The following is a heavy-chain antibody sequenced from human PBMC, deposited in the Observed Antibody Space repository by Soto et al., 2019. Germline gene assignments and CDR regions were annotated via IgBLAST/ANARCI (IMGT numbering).Heavy chain of an antibody. CDR2: IDLSDSYT. CDR1: GYSFTSFW. J-gene: IGHJ6*02. V-gene: IGHV5-10-1*01. Sequence: PGESLKISCRGSGYSFTSFWISWVRQMPVKGLEWMGRIDLSDSYTDYSPSFQGRVTISVDKSIRTAYLQWNSLKASDTAMYYCAGVKTYYDISTGYTYYYDYGMDVWGQGSTVTVSS. D-gene: IGHD3-9*01. CDR3: AGVKTYYDISTGYTYYYDYGMDV.